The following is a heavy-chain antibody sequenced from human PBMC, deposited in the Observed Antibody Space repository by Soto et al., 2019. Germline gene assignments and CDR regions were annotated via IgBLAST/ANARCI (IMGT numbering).Heavy chain of an antibody. CDR2: IYWHDDK. CDR1: GFSPSTSGVE. Sequence: FGPTLANQTLMLTLTCTFSGFSPSTSGVEVGWIRQPPGKALEWLALIYWHDDKRYSPSLKSRLTITKDTSKNQVVLTMTNMDPVDTATYYCARYESIPDRWGHDYWVQGTLVTGSS. D-gene: IGHD5-12*01. J-gene: IGHJ4*02. V-gene: IGHV2-5*01. CDR3: ARYESIPDRWGHDY.